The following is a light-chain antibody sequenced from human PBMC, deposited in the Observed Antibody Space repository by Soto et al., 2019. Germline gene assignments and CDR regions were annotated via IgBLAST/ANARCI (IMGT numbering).Light chain of an antibody. CDR1: SSVVGSYYR. V-gene: IGLV2-18*02. Sequence: QSVLTQPPSLSGSPGQSVALSRTGTSSVVGSYYRFPWYQQAPGTAPKLLIYDVSNRPSGVPDRFSGSKSGNTASLTISGLQAEDEADYYCSSFTSSDTYVFGTGTKVTVL. CDR3: SSFTSSDTYV. CDR2: DVS. J-gene: IGLJ1*01.